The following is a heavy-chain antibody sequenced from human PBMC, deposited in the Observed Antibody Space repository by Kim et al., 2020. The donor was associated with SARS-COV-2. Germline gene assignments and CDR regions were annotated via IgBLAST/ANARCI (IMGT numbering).Heavy chain of an antibody. D-gene: IGHD6-13*01. CDR2: ISYDGSNK. V-gene: IGHV3-30*18. CDR1: GFTFSSYG. J-gene: IGHJ6*02. Sequence: GGSLRLSCAASGFTFSSYGMHWVRQAPGKGLEWVAVISYDGSNKYYADSVKGRFTISRDNSKNTLYLQMNSLRAEDTAVYYCAKDDREVTGYSNSWAYYYYYGMDVWGQGTTVTVSS. CDR3: AKDDREVTGYSNSWAYYYYYGMDV.